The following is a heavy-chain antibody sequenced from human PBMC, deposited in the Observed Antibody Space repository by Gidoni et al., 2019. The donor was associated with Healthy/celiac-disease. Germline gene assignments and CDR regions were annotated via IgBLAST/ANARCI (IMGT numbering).Heavy chain of an antibody. CDR2: ISGSGGST. CDR1: GFTFSSYA. D-gene: IGHD2-2*02. Sequence: EVQLLESGGGLVQPGGSLRLSCAASGFTFSSYAMSWVRQAPGKGLEWVSAISGSGGSTYYADSVKGRFTISRDNSKNTLYLQMNSLRAEDTAVYYCAKAGGYCSSTSCYSNWFDPWGQGTLVTVSS. CDR3: AKAGGYCSSTSCYSNWFDP. J-gene: IGHJ5*02. V-gene: IGHV3-23*01.